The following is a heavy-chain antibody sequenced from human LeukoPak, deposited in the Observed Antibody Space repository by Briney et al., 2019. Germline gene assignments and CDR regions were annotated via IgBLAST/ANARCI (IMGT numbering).Heavy chain of an antibody. Sequence: GGSLRLSCAASGFTFSSYWMHWVRQAPGKGLVWVSRIASDGSTVYADSVKGRLTISRDNAKDTVYLQMNSLRVEDTAVYYCIGSGGWPGYWCQGTLVTVSS. J-gene: IGHJ4*02. CDR3: IGSGGWPGY. CDR1: GFTFSSYW. V-gene: IGHV3-74*01. CDR2: IASDGST. D-gene: IGHD1-26*01.